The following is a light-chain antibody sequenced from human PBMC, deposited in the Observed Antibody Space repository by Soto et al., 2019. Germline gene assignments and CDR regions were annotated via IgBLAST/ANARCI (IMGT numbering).Light chain of an antibody. CDR1: SSDVGGYNY. J-gene: IGLJ2*01. Sequence: QSALTQPRSVSGSPGQSVTISCTGTSSDVGGYNYVSWYQRHPGKAPKLIISDVTQRPSGIPDRFSGSKSGNTASLTISGLQAEDEADYDCRTYAGSDILIFGGGTKLTVL. CDR3: RTYAGSDILI. V-gene: IGLV2-11*01. CDR2: DVT.